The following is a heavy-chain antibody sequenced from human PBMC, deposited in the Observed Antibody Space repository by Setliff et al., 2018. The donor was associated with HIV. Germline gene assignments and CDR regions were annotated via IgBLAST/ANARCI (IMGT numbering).Heavy chain of an antibody. J-gene: IGHJ4*02. CDR3: ARHPREEPQRNYKFDS. D-gene: IGHD1-7*01. V-gene: IGHV4-39*01. Sequence: SETLSLTCTVSGVSISSSNYYWGWIRQPPGKGLEWIGSIYYTGDTYYNPSLKSRVTISVDTSKNQFSLKLTSVTAADMAIYYCARHPREEPQRNYKFDSWGQGTLVTVS. CDR1: GVSISSSNYY. CDR2: IYYTGDT.